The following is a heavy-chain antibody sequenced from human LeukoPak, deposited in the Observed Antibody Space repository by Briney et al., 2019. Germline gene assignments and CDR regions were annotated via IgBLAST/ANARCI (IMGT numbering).Heavy chain of an antibody. D-gene: IGHD6-6*01. J-gene: IGHJ5*02. CDR2: MNPNSGNT. V-gene: IGHV1-8*01. Sequence: ALVKVSCKASGYTFTSYDINWVRQATGQGLEWMGWMNPNSGNTGYAQKFQGRVTMTRNTSISTAYMELSSLRFEDTAVYYCARGGRIAARRGNWFDPWGQGTLVTVSS. CDR3: ARGGRIAARRGNWFDP. CDR1: GYTFTSYD.